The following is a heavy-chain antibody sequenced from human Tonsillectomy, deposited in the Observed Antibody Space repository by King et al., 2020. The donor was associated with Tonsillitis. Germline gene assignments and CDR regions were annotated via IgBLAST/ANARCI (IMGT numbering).Heavy chain of an antibody. J-gene: IGHJ5*02. Sequence: VQLVESGAEVKKPGASVKVSCKASGFSFTRYFMHWARQAPGQGLEWMGIINPSGDFTSLAQKFQGRVTMTRDTSTSTVYMELSSLRSEDTAVYYCARDNSDIIDSCTYWWFDPWGQGTLVTVSS. CDR3: ARDNSDIIDSCTYWWFDP. V-gene: IGHV1-46*01. D-gene: IGHD3-22*01. CDR1: GFSFTRYF. CDR2: INPSGDFT.